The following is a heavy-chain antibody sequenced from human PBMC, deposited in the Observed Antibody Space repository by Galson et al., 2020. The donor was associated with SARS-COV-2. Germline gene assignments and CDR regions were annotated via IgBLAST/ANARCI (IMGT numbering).Heavy chain of an antibody. CDR2: IKSKTDGETT. CDR1: GFTFTNAW. D-gene: IGHD3-10*01. J-gene: IGHJ4*02. Sequence: GESLKISCAASGFTFTNAWVNWVRQAPGKGLEWVGRIKSKTDGETTDYAAPVKGRFTISRDDSKNTLYLQMNSLKTEDTAIYYCSTDYIRGAQWPLLGYWGQGTLVTVSS. CDR3: STDYIRGAQWPLLGY. V-gene: IGHV3-15*01.